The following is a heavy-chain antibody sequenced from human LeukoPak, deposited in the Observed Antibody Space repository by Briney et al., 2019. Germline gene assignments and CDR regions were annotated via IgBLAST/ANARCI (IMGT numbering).Heavy chain of an antibody. Sequence: GGSLRLSCAASGFTFSDYYMSWIRQAPGKGLEWVSYISSSGSTIYYADSVKGRFTISRDNAKNSLYLQMNSLRAEDTAVYYCASSRGYYGSGSYTRKYFDYWGQGTLVTVSS. CDR2: ISSSGSTI. CDR1: GFTFSDYY. V-gene: IGHV3-11*01. D-gene: IGHD3-10*01. CDR3: ASSRGYYGSGSYTRKYFDY. J-gene: IGHJ4*02.